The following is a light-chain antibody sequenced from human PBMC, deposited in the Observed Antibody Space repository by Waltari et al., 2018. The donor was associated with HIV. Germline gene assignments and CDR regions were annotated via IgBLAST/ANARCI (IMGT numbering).Light chain of an antibody. CDR2: AAS. CDR1: QGIRND. J-gene: IGKJ1*01. CDR3: LQEYNYRPT. V-gene: IGKV1-6*01. Sequence: AIQKTQSSSSLSASVGDRVTVTCRASQGIRNDLGWYQQKPGKAPKVLIYAASSLQSGVPSRFSGYGSGTDFTLTISSLQPEDFATYYCLQEYNYRPTFGQGTKVEIK.